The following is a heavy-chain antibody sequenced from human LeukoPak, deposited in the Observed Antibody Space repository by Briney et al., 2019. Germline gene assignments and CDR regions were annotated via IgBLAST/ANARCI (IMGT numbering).Heavy chain of an antibody. D-gene: IGHD3-9*01. CDR3: ARVLDYDILTSLIDY. CDR2: INHSGST. Sequence: SETLSLTCAVYGGSFSGYYWSWIRQPPGKGLEWIGEINHSGSTNYNPSLKSRVTISVDTSKNQFSLKLSSVTAADTAVYYCARVLDYDILTSLIDYWGQGTLVTVSS. V-gene: IGHV4-34*01. CDR1: GGSFSGYY. J-gene: IGHJ4*02.